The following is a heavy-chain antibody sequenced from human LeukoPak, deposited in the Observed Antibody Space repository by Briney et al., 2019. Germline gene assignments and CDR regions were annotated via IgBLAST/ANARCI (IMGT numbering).Heavy chain of an antibody. D-gene: IGHD3-10*01. V-gene: IGHV3-66*01. J-gene: IGHJ4*02. Sequence: GGSLTLSCVVSGFTFTTHAMSWVRQAPGKGLEWVSVIYSGGSTYYADSVKGRFTISRDNSKNTLYLQMNSLRAEDTAVYYCARMAVVRGVPFDYWGQGTLVTVSS. CDR2: IYSGGST. CDR3: ARMAVVRGVPFDY. CDR1: GFTFTTHA.